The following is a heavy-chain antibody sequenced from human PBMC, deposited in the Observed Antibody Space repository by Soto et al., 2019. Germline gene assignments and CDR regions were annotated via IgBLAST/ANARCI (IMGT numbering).Heavy chain of an antibody. CDR2: ISYDGINK. J-gene: IGHJ4*02. CDR1: GFTFSSYC. CDR3: AKDWIARSSGGKNY. Sequence: GGSLRLSGAASGFTFSSYCIHWVRQAPCKGLEWVAVISYDGINKYYAESVKGRFTISRDNSKNTLYPQMNSLRAEDTAVYYCAKDWIARSSGGKNYCRRGNLITVCS. D-gene: IGHD1-26*01. V-gene: IGHV3-30*18.